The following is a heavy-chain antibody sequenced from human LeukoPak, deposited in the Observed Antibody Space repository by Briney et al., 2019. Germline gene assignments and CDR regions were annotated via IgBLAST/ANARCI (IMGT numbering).Heavy chain of an antibody. V-gene: IGHV3-7*01. Sequence: PGGSLRLSCAASGFTFSTYAMTWVRQVPGKGLEWVANIKEDGSEKYYVDSVKGRFTIYRDNAKNSLYLQMNSLRAEDTAIYYCARDLGGYSYGSHFDSWGQGTLVTVSS. J-gene: IGHJ4*02. CDR2: IKEDGSEK. CDR3: ARDLGGYSYGSHFDS. CDR1: GFTFSTYA. D-gene: IGHD5-18*01.